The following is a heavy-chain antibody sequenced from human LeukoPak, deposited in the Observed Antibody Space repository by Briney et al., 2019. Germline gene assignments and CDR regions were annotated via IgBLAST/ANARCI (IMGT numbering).Heavy chain of an antibody. CDR2: IYYSGST. Sequence: SETLSLTCTVSGGSISSSSYYWGWIRQPPGKGLEWIGSIYYSGSTYYNPSLKSRVTISVDTSKNQFSLKLSSVTAADTAVCYCARADNWNDGHIDYWGQGTLVTVSS. V-gene: IGHV4-39*01. J-gene: IGHJ4*02. D-gene: IGHD1-1*01. CDR3: ARADNWNDGHIDY. CDR1: GGSISSSSYY.